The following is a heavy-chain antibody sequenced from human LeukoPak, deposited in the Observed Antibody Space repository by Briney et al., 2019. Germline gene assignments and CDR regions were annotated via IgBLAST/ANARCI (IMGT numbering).Heavy chain of an antibody. CDR2: IKQDGSDK. Sequence: GGSLRLSCATSGFTFTKYWMTWVRQAPGKGLEWVGNIKQDGSDKNYMDSVKGRFTISRDNTKNSVYLQMSSLRAEDTAVYYCAREVWGPEYWGQGTLVTVSS. J-gene: IGHJ4*02. CDR3: AREVWGPEY. V-gene: IGHV3-7*01. D-gene: IGHD1-14*01. CDR1: GFTFTKYW.